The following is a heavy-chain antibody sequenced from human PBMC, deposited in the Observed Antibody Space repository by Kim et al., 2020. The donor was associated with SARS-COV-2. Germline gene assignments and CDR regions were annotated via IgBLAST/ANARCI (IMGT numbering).Heavy chain of an antibody. CDR3: ARHVRYTVRYFQH. D-gene: IGHD1-20*01. CDR2: IYYSGST. Sequence: SETLSLTCTVSGGSISSSSYYWGWIRQPPGKGLEWIGSIYYSGSTYYNPSLKSRVTISVDTSKNQFSLKLSSVTAADTAVYYCARHVRYTVRYFQHWGQGTLVTVSS. J-gene: IGHJ1*01. V-gene: IGHV4-39*01. CDR1: GGSISSSSYY.